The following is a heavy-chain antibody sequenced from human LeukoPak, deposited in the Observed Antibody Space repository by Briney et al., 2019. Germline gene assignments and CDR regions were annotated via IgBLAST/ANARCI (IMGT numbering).Heavy chain of an antibody. D-gene: IGHD5-18*01. V-gene: IGHV3-74*01. CDR2: INSDGSST. Sequence: GGSLRLSCAASGFTFSSYWMHWVRQAPGKGLVWVSRINSDGSSTNYADSVKGRFTISRDNAKNTLYLQMNSLRAEDTAVYYCTRVKVEYSYGIDYWGQGTLVTVPS. J-gene: IGHJ4*02. CDR3: TRVKVEYSYGIDY. CDR1: GFTFSSYW.